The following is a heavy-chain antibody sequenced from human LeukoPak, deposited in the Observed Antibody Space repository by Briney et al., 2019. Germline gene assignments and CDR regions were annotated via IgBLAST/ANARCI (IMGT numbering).Heavy chain of an antibody. CDR1: GGSFSGYY. V-gene: IGHV4-34*01. Sequence: SETLSLTCAVYGGSFSGYYWSWIRQPPGKGLEWIGEINHSGSTNYNPSLKSRVTISVDTSKNQFSLKLSSVTAADTAVYYCARRTYYYGSGSYYNKGGAAFDIWGQGTMVTVSS. D-gene: IGHD3-10*01. CDR3: ARRTYYYGSGSYYNKGGAAFDI. J-gene: IGHJ3*02. CDR2: INHSGST.